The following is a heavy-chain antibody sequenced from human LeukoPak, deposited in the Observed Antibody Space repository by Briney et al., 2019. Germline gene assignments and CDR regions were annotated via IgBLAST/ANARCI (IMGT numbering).Heavy chain of an antibody. D-gene: IGHD3-22*01. CDR1: GGSISSYF. V-gene: IGHV4-59*08. CDR2: IYYSGST. CDR3: AGHPPDRSGGGFDI. J-gene: IGHJ3*02. Sequence: SETLSLTCTVSGGSISSYFWSWIRQPPGKGLEWIAYIYYSGSTNYNPSLKSRVTTSVDTSKNHFALKLSSVTAADTAVYYCAGHPPDRSGGGFDIWGQGTMVTVSS.